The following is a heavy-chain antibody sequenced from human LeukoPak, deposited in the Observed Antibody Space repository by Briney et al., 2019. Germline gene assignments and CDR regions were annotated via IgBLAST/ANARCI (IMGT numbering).Heavy chain of an antibody. CDR3: ASYILLWFGDDRFDY. V-gene: IGHV3-7*01. CDR1: GFTFSSYW. CDR2: IKQEGSEK. D-gene: IGHD3-10*01. Sequence: PGXSLRLSCAASGFTFSSYWMSWVRQAPGKGLEGVAKIKQEGSEKYYVDSVKGRFTISRDNAKNSLYLQMNSLRAEDTAVYYCASYILLWFGDDRFDYWGQGTLVTVPS. J-gene: IGHJ4*02.